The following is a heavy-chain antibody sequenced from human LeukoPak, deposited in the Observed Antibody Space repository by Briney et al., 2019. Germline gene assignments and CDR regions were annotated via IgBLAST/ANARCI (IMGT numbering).Heavy chain of an antibody. CDR3: ARVARGNYYHFDS. D-gene: IGHD1-26*01. CDR1: GFTFSTYS. CDR2: ISSSSEAT. V-gene: IGHV3-48*04. Sequence: GGSLGLSCAVSGFTFSTYSLTWVRQAPGKGLEWVSYISSSSEATSYADSVKGRFTSSRDYTKNSLYLQMNSLGAEDTAVYYCARVARGNYYHFDSWGQGTLVTVSS. J-gene: IGHJ4*02.